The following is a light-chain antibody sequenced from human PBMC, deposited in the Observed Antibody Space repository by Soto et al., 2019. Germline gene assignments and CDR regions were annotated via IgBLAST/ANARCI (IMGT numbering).Light chain of an antibody. J-gene: IGLJ1*01. CDR3: AAWDDSLSVDV. CDR1: ISNIGSNP. Sequence: QSVLTQPPSASGTPGQRVTISCSGGISNIGSNPVYWHQQLPGTATKLLIFRNNQRPSGVPDRFSDSKSGTSASLAISGLRSEDEAHYYCAAWDDSLSVDVFGTGTKVTVL. V-gene: IGLV1-47*01. CDR2: RNN.